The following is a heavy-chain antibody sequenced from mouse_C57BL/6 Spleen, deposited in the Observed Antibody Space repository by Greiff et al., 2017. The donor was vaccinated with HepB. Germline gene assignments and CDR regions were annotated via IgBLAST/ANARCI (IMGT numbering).Heavy chain of an antibody. CDR1: GYTFTSYW. CDR3: ARSYYGSSHRYFDV. D-gene: IGHD1-1*01. Sequence: QVQLQQPGAELVRPGSSVKLSCKASGYTFTSYWMDWVKQRPGQGLEWIGNIYPSDSETHYNQKFKDKATLTVDKSSSTAYMQLSSLTSEDSAVYYCARSYYGSSHRYFDVWGTGTTVTVSS. CDR2: IYPSDSET. V-gene: IGHV1-61*01. J-gene: IGHJ1*03.